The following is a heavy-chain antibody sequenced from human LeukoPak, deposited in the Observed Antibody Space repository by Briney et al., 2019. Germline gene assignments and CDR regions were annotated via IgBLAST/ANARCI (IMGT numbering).Heavy chain of an antibody. Sequence: SETLSLTCTVSGGSISSGGYYWSWIRQHPGKGLEWIGYIYYSGSTYYNPSLKSRVTISVDTSKNQFSLKLSSVTAADTAVYYCAREDYYGSGSYYEPDAFDIWGQGTMVTASS. D-gene: IGHD3-10*01. J-gene: IGHJ3*02. CDR2: IYYSGST. CDR1: GGSISSGGYY. CDR3: AREDYYGSGSYYEPDAFDI. V-gene: IGHV4-31*03.